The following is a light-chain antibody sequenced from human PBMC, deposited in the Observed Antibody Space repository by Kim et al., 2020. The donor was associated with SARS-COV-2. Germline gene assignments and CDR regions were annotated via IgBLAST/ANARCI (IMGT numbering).Light chain of an antibody. J-gene: IGKJ2*01. V-gene: IGKV1-39*01. CDR3: QQSHSTPYT. Sequence: ASVGDTVTITCRASRRISSYLNWFQQKPGRAPKVLIYATSSLQGGVPSRFSGSGSGTDFTLTISSLQPGDFATYYCQQSHSTPYTFGQGTKLEI. CDR1: RRISSY. CDR2: ATS.